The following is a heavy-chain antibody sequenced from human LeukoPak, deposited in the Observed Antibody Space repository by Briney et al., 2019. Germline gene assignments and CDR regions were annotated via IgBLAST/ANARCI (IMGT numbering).Heavy chain of an antibody. D-gene: IGHD3-22*01. J-gene: IGHJ4*02. CDR1: GFTFSSYA. CDR3: ANLRDYYYDSSGPFDY. Sequence: GGSLRLSCAASGFTFSSYAMSWVRQAPGKGLEWVSAISGSGGSTYYADSVKGRFTISRDNSKNTLYLQMNSLRAEDTAVYYCANLRDYYYDSSGPFDYWGQGTLVTVSS. V-gene: IGHV3-23*01. CDR2: ISGSGGST.